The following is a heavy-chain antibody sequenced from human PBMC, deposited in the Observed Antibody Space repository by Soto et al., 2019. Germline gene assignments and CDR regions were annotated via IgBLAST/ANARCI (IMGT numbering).Heavy chain of an antibody. CDR2: VYYRGRS. CDR3: VSQRTTVPTQAYFDY. J-gene: IGHJ4*02. V-gene: IGHV4-39*01. Sequence: SETLSLTCTVSGGSISRSTYYWAWIRQSPGKGLEWIGSVYYRGRSYSKSSVKSRVTISVDTSKNRFSLSLNSVTASDTAVYFCVSQRTTVPTQAYFDYWGPGALVTVSS. D-gene: IGHD4-17*01. CDR1: GGSISRSTYY.